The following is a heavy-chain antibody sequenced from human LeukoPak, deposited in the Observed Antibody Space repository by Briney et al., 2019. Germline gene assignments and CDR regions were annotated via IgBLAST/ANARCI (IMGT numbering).Heavy chain of an antibody. D-gene: IGHD3-22*01. CDR3: VGAPTPTDYDTSLDY. CDR2: IFRNGNT. Sequence: GGSLRLSCAASGFTVSANYMTWVRQAPGKGLEWVSVIFRNGNTYYADSVKGRFTISRDNPSNTLCLQMNTLRAEDTAVYYCVGAPTPTDYDTSLDYWGQGTLVTVSS. CDR1: GFTVSANY. V-gene: IGHV3-53*01. J-gene: IGHJ4*02.